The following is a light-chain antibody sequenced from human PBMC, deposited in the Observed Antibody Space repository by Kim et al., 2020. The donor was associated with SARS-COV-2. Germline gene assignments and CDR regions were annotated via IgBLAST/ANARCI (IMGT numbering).Light chain of an antibody. J-gene: IGLJ2*01. CDR1: SLRRYY. CDR2: GRN. CDR3: NSRGSSENVV. V-gene: IGLV3-19*01. Sequence: SSELTQDPAVSVAVGQTVKITCQGDSLRRYYASWYQQKPGQAPVLVIYGRNNRPSGIPERLSGSTSGNTEYLIITGAQAEDEADYYCNSRGSSENVVFGGGTKLTVL.